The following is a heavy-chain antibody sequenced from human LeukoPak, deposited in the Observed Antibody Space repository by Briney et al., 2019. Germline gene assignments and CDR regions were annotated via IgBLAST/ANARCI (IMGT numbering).Heavy chain of an antibody. J-gene: IGHJ5*02. Sequence: GASVKVSCKASGYTFTGYYMHWVRQAPGQGLEWMGWINPNSGGTNYAQKFQGRVTMTRDTSISTAYMELSRLRSDDTAVYYCARVGPGSGYSSSWDWFDPWGQGTLVTVSS. CDR1: GYTFTGYY. V-gene: IGHV1-2*02. CDR2: INPNSGGT. CDR3: ARVGPGSGYSSSWDWFDP. D-gene: IGHD6-13*01.